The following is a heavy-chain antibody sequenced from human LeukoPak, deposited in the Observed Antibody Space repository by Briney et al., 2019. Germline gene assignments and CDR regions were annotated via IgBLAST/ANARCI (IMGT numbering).Heavy chain of an antibody. CDR2: ISSSSGTI. V-gene: IGHV3-48*02. Sequence: PGGSLRLSCAASGFTFSDYSMNWLRQAPGKGLEWVSYISSSSGTIYYADSVKGRFTISRDNAKNSLYLQINSLRDEDTAVYYCDYRGTWGQGTLVTVSS. CDR3: DYRGT. CDR1: GFTFSDYS. D-gene: IGHD3-10*01. J-gene: IGHJ5*02.